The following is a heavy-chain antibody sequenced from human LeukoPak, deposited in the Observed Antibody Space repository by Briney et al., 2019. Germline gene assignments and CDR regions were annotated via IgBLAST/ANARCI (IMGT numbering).Heavy chain of an antibody. D-gene: IGHD3-22*01. CDR3: ARDGGYSYYDSSNYWPLDY. CDR2: ISAYNGNT. V-gene: IGHV1-18*04. CDR1: GYTFSGYY. J-gene: IGHJ4*02. Sequence: GASVKVSCKASGYTFSGYYMHWVRQAPGQGLEWMGWISAYNGNTNYAQKVQGRVTMTTDTSTSTVYMELRSLRSDDTAVYYCARDGGYSYYDSSNYWPLDYWGQGTLVTVSS.